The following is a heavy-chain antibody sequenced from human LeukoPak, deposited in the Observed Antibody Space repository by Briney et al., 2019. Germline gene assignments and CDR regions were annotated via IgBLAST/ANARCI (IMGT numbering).Heavy chain of an antibody. Sequence: SGPTLVNPTQTLTLTCTFSGFSLNTRGVGVGWIRQPPGKALEWLALIYGNTDKPYSPSLKSRLTITKDTSKNQVVLTMTNMDPVDTATYYCAHRRRTGLENWFDPWGQGTLVTVSS. J-gene: IGHJ5*02. D-gene: IGHD1-1*01. CDR1: GFSLNTRGVG. V-gene: IGHV2-5*01. CDR3: AHRRRTGLENWFDP. CDR2: IYGNTDK.